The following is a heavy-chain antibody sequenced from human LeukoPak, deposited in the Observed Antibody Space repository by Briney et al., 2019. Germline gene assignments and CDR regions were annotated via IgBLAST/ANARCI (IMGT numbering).Heavy chain of an antibody. Sequence: HPGASLRLSCAASGFTFSSYAMSWVRQAPGKGLEWVSAISGSGRSTYYADSVKGRFTISRDNSKNTLYLQMNSLRAEDTAVYYCAKDIQTTVVNQPFDYWGQGTLVTVSS. CDR1: GFTFSSYA. CDR2: ISGSGRST. J-gene: IGHJ4*02. V-gene: IGHV3-23*01. D-gene: IGHD4-23*01. CDR3: AKDIQTTVVNQPFDY.